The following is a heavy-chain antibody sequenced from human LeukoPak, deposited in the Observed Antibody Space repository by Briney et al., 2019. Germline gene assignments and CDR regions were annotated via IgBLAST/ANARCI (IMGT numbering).Heavy chain of an antibody. V-gene: IGHV3-33*01. CDR1: GFTFSDYG. Sequence: PGGSLRLSCAASGFTFSDYGMHWVRQAPGKGLEWVAVIWYDGSNKYYADSVKGRFTISRDNSKNTLYLQMNSLGVEDTAVYYCARDFWCGADCYGTFNMWGQGTMVTVSS. CDR3: ARDFWCGADCYGTFNM. CDR2: IWYDGSNK. D-gene: IGHD2-21*02. J-gene: IGHJ3*02.